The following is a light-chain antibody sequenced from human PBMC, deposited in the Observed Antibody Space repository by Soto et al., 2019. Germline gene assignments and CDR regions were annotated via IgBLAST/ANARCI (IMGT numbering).Light chain of an antibody. V-gene: IGKV1-39*01. CDR1: QSIRNY. J-gene: IGKJ2*01. CDR3: QQSYSAPYT. Sequence: DIQMTQSPSSLSASVGDRVTITCRASQSIRNYLNWYQQKPGKAPKLLIYAASSLQSGVPSRFSSSGSGTDFTLTFSSLQPEDFATYYCQQSYSAPYTFGQGTKLEIK. CDR2: AAS.